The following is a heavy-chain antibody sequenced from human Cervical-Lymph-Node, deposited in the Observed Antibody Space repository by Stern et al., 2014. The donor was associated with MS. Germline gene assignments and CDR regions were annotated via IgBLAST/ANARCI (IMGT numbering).Heavy chain of an antibody. CDR2: IYHTGST. J-gene: IGHJ4*02. V-gene: IGHV4-4*02. D-gene: IGHD2/OR15-2a*01. CDR3: ARAGLYDY. Sequence: QLQLQESGPGLVKPSGTLSLTCTVSGGSIDGSDWWSWVRQPPGKGLEWIGEIYHTGSTNYNPSLKSRVSMSVDKSENQFSLNLTSVTAADTAVYYCARAGLYDYWGQGTLVTVSS. CDR1: GGSIDGSDW.